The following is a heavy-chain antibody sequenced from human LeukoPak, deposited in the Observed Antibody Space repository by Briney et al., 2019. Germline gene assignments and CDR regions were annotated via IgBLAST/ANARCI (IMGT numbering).Heavy chain of an antibody. J-gene: IGHJ4*02. CDR3: AKDNWNNYFDY. V-gene: IGHV3-23*01. Sequence: PGGSLRLSCAASGFXFSSYAMSWVRQAPGKGLEWVSAISGSGGSTYYADSVKGRFTISRDNSKNTLYLHVNSLRAEDTAVYYCAKDNWNNYFDYWGQGTLVTVSS. CDR1: GFXFSSYA. D-gene: IGHD1-1*01. CDR2: ISGSGGST.